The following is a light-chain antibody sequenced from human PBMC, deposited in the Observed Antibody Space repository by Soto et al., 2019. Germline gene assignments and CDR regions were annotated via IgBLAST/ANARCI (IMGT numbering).Light chain of an antibody. J-gene: IGKJ1*01. Sequence: AIRMTQSPSSLSASTGDRVTITFRASQGISSYFAWYQQKPGKAPKLLIYAASTLQSGVPSRFSGSGSGTDFTLTISCMQSEDCATYYCKQYYSYPLTFGQGTKVEIK. CDR2: AAS. V-gene: IGKV1-8*01. CDR3: KQYYSYPLT. CDR1: QGISSY.